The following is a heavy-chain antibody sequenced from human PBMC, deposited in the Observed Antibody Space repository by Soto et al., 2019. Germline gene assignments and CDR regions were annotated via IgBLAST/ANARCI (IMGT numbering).Heavy chain of an antibody. CDR2: IYPGDSDT. J-gene: IGHJ6*02. CDR1: GYSFTSYW. Sequence: GESLKISCKGSGYSFTSYWIGWVRQMPGKGLEWMGIIYPGDSDTRYSPSFQGQVTISADKSISTAYLQWSSLKASDTAMYYCAIHGAPRIGDCWSGPPAGHYYYGLDVWGQGTTVTVSS. CDR3: AIHGAPRIGDCWSGPPAGHYYYGLDV. D-gene: IGHD2-21*01. V-gene: IGHV5-51*01.